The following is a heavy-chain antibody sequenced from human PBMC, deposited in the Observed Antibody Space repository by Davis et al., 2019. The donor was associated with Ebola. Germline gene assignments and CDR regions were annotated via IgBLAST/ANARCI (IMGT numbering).Heavy chain of an antibody. D-gene: IGHD2-15*01. V-gene: IGHV1-18*04. CDR1: GYTFTGYY. CDR3: ARDRWRRTDWFDP. CDR2: ISAYNGHT. Sequence: ASVKVSCKASGYTFTGYYMHWVRQAPGQGLEWMGWISAYNGHTNYAQKLQGRVTMTTDTSTSTAYMDLRSLRSDDTAVYYCARDRWRRTDWFDPWGQGTLVTVSS. J-gene: IGHJ5*02.